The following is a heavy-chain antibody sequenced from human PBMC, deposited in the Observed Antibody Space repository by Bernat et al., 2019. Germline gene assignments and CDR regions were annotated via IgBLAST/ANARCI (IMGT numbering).Heavy chain of an antibody. CDR3: ARGTNDYVFDY. J-gene: IGHJ4*02. V-gene: IGHV4-31*03. D-gene: IGHD4-17*01. CDR2: TYYSGST. CDR1: GGSISSGGYY. Sequence: QVQLQESGPGLVKPSQTLSLTCTVSGGSISSGGYYWSWIRQHPGNGLEWIGYTYYSGSTYYNPSLKSRDTISVDTSKNQFSLKLRAVTAADTAVYYCARGTNDYVFDYWGQGTLVTVSS.